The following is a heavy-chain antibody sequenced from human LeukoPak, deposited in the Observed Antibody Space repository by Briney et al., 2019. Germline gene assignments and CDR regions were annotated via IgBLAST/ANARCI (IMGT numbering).Heavy chain of an antibody. V-gene: IGHV3-23*01. D-gene: IGHD6-13*01. Sequence: AGGSLRLSCAASGFTFSSYAMSWVRQAPGKGLAWVSAISGSGGSTYYADSVKGRFTISRDNSKNTLYLQMNSLRAEDTAVYYCAKAPTQTQQTVQRWGQGTLVTVSS. J-gene: IGHJ4*02. CDR3: AKAPTQTQQTVQR. CDR2: ISGSGGST. CDR1: GFTFSSYA.